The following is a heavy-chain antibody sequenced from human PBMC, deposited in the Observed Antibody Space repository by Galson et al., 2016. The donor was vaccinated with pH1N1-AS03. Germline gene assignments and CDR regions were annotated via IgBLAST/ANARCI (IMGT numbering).Heavy chain of an antibody. J-gene: IGHJ6*02. D-gene: IGHD6-19*01. Sequence: SLRLSCAGSGFTFRIYGMSWVRQAPGKGLEWVSIISGSGTDTYYADSVKGRFTVSRDNSNNTLYLQMDNLRTEDTAIYYCAKDYYPNGWSPPYHYCYGLDVWGQGTAVTVSS. V-gene: IGHV3-23*01. CDR3: AKDYYPNGWSPPYHYCYGLDV. CDR2: ISGSGTDT. CDR1: GFTFRIYG.